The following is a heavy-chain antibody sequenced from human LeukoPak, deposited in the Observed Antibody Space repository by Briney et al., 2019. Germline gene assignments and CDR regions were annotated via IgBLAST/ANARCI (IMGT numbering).Heavy chain of an antibody. V-gene: IGHV1-69*04. CDR3: AREYDHNWRQIDH. Sequence: ASVKVSCKASGGTFSSYALSWVRQAPGQGLEWMGRIIPILGLANYAQKFQGRVTITADKSTSTAYMELSSLRSEDTAVYYCAREYDHNWRQIDHWGQGTLVTVSS. D-gene: IGHD3-3*01. J-gene: IGHJ4*02. CDR1: GGTFSSYA. CDR2: IIPILGLA.